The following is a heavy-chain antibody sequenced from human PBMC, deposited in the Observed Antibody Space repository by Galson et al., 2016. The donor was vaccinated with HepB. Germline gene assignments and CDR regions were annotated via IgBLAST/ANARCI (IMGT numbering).Heavy chain of an antibody. V-gene: IGHV4-34*11. J-gene: IGHJ4*02. CDR3: ARYYSGYTYGYFAS. CDR2: TSYSGSP. CDR1: GGSFSHYS. Sequence: SETLSLTCAVYGGSFSHYSWNWIRQSPGKGLEWIGYTSYSGSPTPNPSLRSRVSISVDTSKNHFSLRLNSVTAADTALYYCARYYSGYTYGYFASWGQGTPVTVSS. D-gene: IGHD5-18*01.